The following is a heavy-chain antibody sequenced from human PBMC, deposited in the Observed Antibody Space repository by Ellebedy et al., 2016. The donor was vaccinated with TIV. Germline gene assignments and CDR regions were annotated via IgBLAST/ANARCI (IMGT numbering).Heavy chain of an antibody. CDR1: GFTFSNYW. CDR3: TRWTGYSYGHCGD. CDR2: IHSDGRIT. V-gene: IGHV3-74*01. J-gene: IGHJ4*02. Sequence: GESLKISCAASGFTFSNYWMPSVRQAPGKVLMWVARIHSDGRITSYVDSVKGRFTISSDNVKNTLFLQKTRMRAEDTAVYYCTRWTGYSYGHCGDWGQGTLVTVSS. D-gene: IGHD5-18*01.